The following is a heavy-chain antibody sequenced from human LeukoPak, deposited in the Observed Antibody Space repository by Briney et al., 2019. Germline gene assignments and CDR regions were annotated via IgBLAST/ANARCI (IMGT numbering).Heavy chain of an antibody. D-gene: IGHD4-23*01. V-gene: IGHV3-74*01. J-gene: IGHJ4*02. Sequence: PGGSLRLSCAASGFTFSSYWMHWVRQAPGEGLVWVSRISTDGSITNYADSVKGRFTISRDNAKNTLYLQMNSLRAEDTAVYYCASVLMRGGNIDYWGQGTLVTVSS. CDR1: GFTFSSYW. CDR3: ASVLMRGGNIDY. CDR2: ISTDGSIT.